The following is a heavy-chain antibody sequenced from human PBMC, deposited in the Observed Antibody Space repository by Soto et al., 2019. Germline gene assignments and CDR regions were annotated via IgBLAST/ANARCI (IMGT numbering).Heavy chain of an antibody. CDR1: GFTFSSYW. CDR2: INSDGSST. D-gene: IGHD3-10*01. Sequence: PGGALRLSCAASGFTFSSYWMHWVRQAPGKGLVWVSRINSDGSSTSYADSVKGRFTISRDNAKNTLYLQMNSLRADDTAVYYCARETTMVIHYYGMDVWGQGTTVTVSS. CDR3: ARETTMVIHYYGMDV. J-gene: IGHJ6*01. V-gene: IGHV3-74*01.